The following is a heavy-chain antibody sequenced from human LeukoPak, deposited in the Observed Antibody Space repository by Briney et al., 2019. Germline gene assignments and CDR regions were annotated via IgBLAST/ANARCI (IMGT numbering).Heavy chain of an antibody. D-gene: IGHD2-2*01. CDR1: GGSFSGFY. Sequence: SETLSLTCAVYGGSFSGFYWSWIRQPPGKGLEWIGEINHSGSTNYNPSLKSRVTISVDTSKNQFSLKLSSVTAADTAVYYCARQVIGVVPAAYEIRRNWFDPWGQGTLVTVSS. CDR2: INHSGST. J-gene: IGHJ5*02. CDR3: ARQVIGVVPAAYEIRRNWFDP. V-gene: IGHV4-34*01.